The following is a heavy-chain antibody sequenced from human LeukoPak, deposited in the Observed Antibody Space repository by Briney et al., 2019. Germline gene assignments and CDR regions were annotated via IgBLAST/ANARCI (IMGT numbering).Heavy chain of an antibody. CDR3: AKDRIAVAGSFDY. CDR1: GYTLTSYG. D-gene: IGHD6-19*01. V-gene: IGHV1-18*01. J-gene: IGHJ4*02. CDR2: ISAYNGNT. Sequence: ASVKVSCKASGYTLTSYGISWVRQAPGQGLEWVGWISAYNGNTNYAQKLQGRVTMATDTSTSTACMELRSLRSDDTAVYYCAKDRIAVAGSFDYWGQGTLVTVSS.